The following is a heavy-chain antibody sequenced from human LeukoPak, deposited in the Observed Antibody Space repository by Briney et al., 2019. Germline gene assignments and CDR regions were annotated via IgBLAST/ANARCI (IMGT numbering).Heavy chain of an antibody. CDR2: ISHSGTI. CDR3: ATHVRGGNGLDP. J-gene: IGHJ5*02. Sequence: PSETLSLTCIVSGGSISSSNSYWDWIRQPPGRGLEWIGDISHSGTISYNPSLRTRVTISADTSKNQFSLKLNSVTAADTAVYYCATHVRGGNGLDPWGQGTLVTVSS. CDR1: GGSISSSNSY. V-gene: IGHV4-39*01. D-gene: IGHD4-23*01.